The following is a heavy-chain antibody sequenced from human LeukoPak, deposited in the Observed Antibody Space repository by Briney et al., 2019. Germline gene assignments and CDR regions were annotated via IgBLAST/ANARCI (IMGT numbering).Heavy chain of an antibody. Sequence: GGSLRLSCAASGFTFSSYSMNWVRQAPGKGLEWVSFISGSSSIIHYADSVKGRFTISRDNAKYSLYLQMNSLRAEDTAVYYCARSGTTYYYDGGTRIWGQGTMVTVSS. CDR1: GFTFSSYS. J-gene: IGHJ3*02. V-gene: IGHV3-48*04. D-gene: IGHD3-22*01. CDR3: ARSGTTYYYDGGTRI. CDR2: ISGSSSII.